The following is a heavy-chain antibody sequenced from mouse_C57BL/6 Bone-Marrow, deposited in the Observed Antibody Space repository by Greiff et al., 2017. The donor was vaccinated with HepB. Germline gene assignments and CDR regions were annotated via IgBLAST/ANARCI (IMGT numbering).Heavy chain of an antibody. CDR1: GFTFSDYG. D-gene: IGHD2-2*01. CDR3: ARRGVYYGYDGTLELGGVFAY. J-gene: IGHJ3*01. V-gene: IGHV5-17*01. Sequence: EVKLMESGGGLVKPGGSLKLSCAASGFTFSDYGMHWVRQAPEKGLEWVAYISSGSSTIYYADTVKGRFTISRDNAKNTLFLQMTSLRSEDTAMYYCARRGVYYGYDGTLELGGVFAYWGQGTLVTVSA. CDR2: ISSGSSTI.